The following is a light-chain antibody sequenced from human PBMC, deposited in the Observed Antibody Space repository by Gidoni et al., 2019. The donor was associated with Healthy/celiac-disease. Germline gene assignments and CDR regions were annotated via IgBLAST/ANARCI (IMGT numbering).Light chain of an antibody. CDR2: AAS. J-gene: IGKJ2*01. Sequence: DIQMTQSPSSLSASVGDRVTITCRASQSISSYLNWYQQKTGKAPKILIYAASILQSGFPSRFSGRGSGTYFTLTIRRLQPEDFATFSCHQSYSTPYTFGPGTKLEIK. CDR3: HQSYSTPYT. CDR1: QSISSY. V-gene: IGKV1-39*01.